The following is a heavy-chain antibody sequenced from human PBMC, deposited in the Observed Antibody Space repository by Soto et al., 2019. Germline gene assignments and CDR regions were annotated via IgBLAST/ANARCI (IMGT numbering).Heavy chain of an antibody. CDR1: GFTFSSYG. CDR3: ATTCPY. J-gene: IGHJ4*02. Sequence: QVQLGESGGGVVQPGRSLTLSCAASGFTFSSYGMHWVRQAPRKGLEWVAVIRFDGSNKFYADSVKGRFTISRDNSKNTVSLQMNSLREEDSAAYSCATTCPYWGQGTLVTASS. CDR2: IRFDGSNK. V-gene: IGHV3-33*01.